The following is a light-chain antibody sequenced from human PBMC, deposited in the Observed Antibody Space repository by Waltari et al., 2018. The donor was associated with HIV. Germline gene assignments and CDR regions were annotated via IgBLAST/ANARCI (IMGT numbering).Light chain of an antibody. J-gene: IGLJ3*02. CDR1: TWDIGTYDH. CDR3: RSYSRTNTWV. Sequence: QSALTQPDSVSGSPGQSITISCTGTTWDIGTYDHVSWSQQHPVKDPKLIIFAVNNRPSGISERFSGSKSANVASLSISGLQAADEADYYCRSYSRTNTWVFGGGTRLTVL. CDR2: AVN. V-gene: IGLV2-14*01.